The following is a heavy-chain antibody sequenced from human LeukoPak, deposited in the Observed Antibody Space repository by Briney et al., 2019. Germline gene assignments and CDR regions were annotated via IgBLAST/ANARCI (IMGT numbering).Heavy chain of an antibody. CDR3: ASDRTPAMAYDPDGSFDI. J-gene: IGHJ3*02. CDR2: IIPIFGTA. CDR1: GGTFSSYS. V-gene: IGHV1-69*06. D-gene: IGHD5-18*01. Sequence: GASVKVSCKASGGTFSSYSIRWVRQAPGQGLEWIGGIIPIFGTANYAQKFQGRVTITVDKSTSTAYMELSSLRSEDTAVYYCASDRTPAMAYDPDGSFDIWGQGTMATVSS.